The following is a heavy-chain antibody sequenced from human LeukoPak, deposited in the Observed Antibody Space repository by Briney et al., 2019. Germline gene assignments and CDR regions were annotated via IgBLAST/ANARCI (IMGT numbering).Heavy chain of an antibody. CDR3: ARDVYYDSSGYPTGGWFDP. CDR2: FDHEDGET. D-gene: IGHD3-22*01. J-gene: IGHJ5*02. V-gene: IGHV1-24*01. Sequence: ASVKVSCKVSGYTLTELSMHWVRQAPGEGLEWMGGFDHEDGETFYAQNFQGRVTMTEDTSTDAAYMELSSLRSEDTAVYYCARDVYYDSSGYPTGGWFDPWGQGTLVTVSS. CDR1: GYTLTELS.